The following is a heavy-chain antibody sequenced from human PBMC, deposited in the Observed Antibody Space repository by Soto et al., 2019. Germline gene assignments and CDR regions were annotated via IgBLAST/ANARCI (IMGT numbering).Heavy chain of an antibody. CDR1: GGTFTTYP. J-gene: IGHJ4*02. CDR2: IIPMFGTT. V-gene: IGHV1-69*01. D-gene: IGHD2-21*02. CDR3: GRQFTARDFQN. Sequence: QVQLVQSGAEVKKPGSSVKVSCKASGGTFTTYPINWVRQAPGQGLEWMGGIIPMFGTTNYAKKFQGRVTIMAGEHTTPADVELSCLISEDTAMFCLGRQFTARDFQNWGQGALVTVSS.